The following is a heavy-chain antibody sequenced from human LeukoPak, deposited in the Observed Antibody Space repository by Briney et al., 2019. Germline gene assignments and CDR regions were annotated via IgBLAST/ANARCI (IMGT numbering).Heavy chain of an antibody. J-gene: IGHJ4*02. D-gene: IGHD3-22*01. CDR3: ARTGYDSSGYYSDY. CDR2: ISSSSSYI. CDR1: GFTFSSYS. Sequence: GGSLRLSCAASGFTFSSYSMNWVRQAPGKGLEWVSSISSSSSYIYYVDSVKGRFTISRDNAKNSLFLQMNSLRAEDTAMYYCARTGYDSSGYYSDYWGQGTLVTVSS. V-gene: IGHV3-21*01.